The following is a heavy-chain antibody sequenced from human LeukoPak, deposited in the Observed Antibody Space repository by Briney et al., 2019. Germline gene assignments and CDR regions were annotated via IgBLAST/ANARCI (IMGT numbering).Heavy chain of an antibody. Sequence: SETLSLTCGVSSGSLSGYSWGWIRQPPGKGLEWVGEISHSGITNYNASLKSRVTISLKKSESQFSLTLSSVTAADTAVYYCTRQSGTVTPIDYWSQGTLVTVSS. CDR2: ISHSGIT. CDR1: SGSLSGYS. J-gene: IGHJ4*02. D-gene: IGHD4-17*01. V-gene: IGHV4-34*01. CDR3: TRQSGTVTPIDY.